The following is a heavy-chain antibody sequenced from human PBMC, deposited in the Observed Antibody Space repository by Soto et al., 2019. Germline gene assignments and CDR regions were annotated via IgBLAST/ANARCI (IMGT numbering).Heavy chain of an antibody. CDR2: ISGSGGST. Sequence: EVQLLESGGGLVQPGGSLRLSCAASGFTFSSYAMSWVRQAPGKGLEWVSAISGSGGSTYYADSVKGRFTISRDNSKNRLYLQMNSLRAEDTAVYYCAEDSWTAYGSGYYYPFDCWGQGTLVTVSS. D-gene: IGHD3-22*01. CDR3: AEDSWTAYGSGYYYPFDC. CDR1: GFTFSSYA. V-gene: IGHV3-23*01. J-gene: IGHJ4*02.